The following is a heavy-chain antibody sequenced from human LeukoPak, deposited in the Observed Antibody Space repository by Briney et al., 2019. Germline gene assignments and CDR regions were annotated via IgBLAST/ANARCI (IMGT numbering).Heavy chain of an antibody. J-gene: IGHJ4*02. CDR1: GLTFSSCW. V-gene: IGHV3-74*01. CDR3: ATPSYGSGSYYNGNPDY. Sequence: GGSLRLSCAASGLTFSSCWMHWVRQAPGKGLVWVSRISSDGSTTSYADSVKGRFTIPRDNAKNTLFLQMNSLRAEDTAVYYCATPSYGSGSYYNGNPDYWGQGTLVTVSS. D-gene: IGHD3-10*01. CDR2: ISSDGSTT.